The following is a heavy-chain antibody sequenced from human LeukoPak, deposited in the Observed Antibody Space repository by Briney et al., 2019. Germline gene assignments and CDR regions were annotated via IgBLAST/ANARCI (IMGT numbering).Heavy chain of an antibody. CDR1: GFTFSSYA. Sequence: GGSLRLSCAASGFTFSSYAMSWVRQAPGKGLEWVSAISGSGGSTYYADSVKGRFTISRDNSKNTLYLQMGSLRAEDMAVYYCARSAFGELPFDYWGQGTLVTVSS. CDR2: ISGSGGST. V-gene: IGHV3-23*01. CDR3: ARSAFGELPFDY. J-gene: IGHJ4*02. D-gene: IGHD3-10*01.